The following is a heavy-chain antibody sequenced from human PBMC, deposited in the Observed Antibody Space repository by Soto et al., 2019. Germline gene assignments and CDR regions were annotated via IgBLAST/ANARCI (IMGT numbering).Heavy chain of an antibody. CDR3: ARQSLLKSIPIYGYYYYAMDV. J-gene: IGHJ6*01. CDR1: GFIFSSSW. Sequence: EVQLVESGGGLVLPGGSPRLSCTASGFIFSSSWMTWVRQAPGKGLEWVANIKPDGSEVYYADSMKGRFTISRDNPRNSLDLQMSSLRAEDTAVYYCARQSLLKSIPIYGYYYYAMDVW. V-gene: IGHV3-7*03. CDR2: IKPDGSEV. D-gene: IGHD3-3*01.